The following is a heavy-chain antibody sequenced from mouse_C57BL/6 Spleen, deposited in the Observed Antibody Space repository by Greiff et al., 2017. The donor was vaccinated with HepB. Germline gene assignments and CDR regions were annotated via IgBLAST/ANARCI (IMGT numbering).Heavy chain of an antibody. Sequence: EVKLLESGPGLVKPSQSLSLTCSVTGYSITSGYYWNWIRQFPGNKLEWMGYISYDGSNNYNPSLKNRISITRDTSKNQFFLKLNSVTTEDTATYYCARGGLRRGRDYWGQGTTLTVSS. D-gene: IGHD2-4*01. CDR3: ARGGLRRGRDY. CDR2: ISYDGSN. J-gene: IGHJ2*01. V-gene: IGHV3-6*01. CDR1: GYSITSGYY.